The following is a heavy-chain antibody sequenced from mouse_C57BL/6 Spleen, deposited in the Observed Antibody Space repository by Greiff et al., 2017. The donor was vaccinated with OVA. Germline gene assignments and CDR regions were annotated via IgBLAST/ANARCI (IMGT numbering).Heavy chain of an antibody. CDR2: INPNNGGT. Sequence: EVQLQQSGPELVKPGASVKIPCKASGYTFTDYNMDWVKQSHGKSLEWIGDINPNNGGTIYNQKFKGKATLTVDKSSSTAYMALRSLTSEDTAVYYCARLPYGYDLYFDVWGTGTTVTVSS. D-gene: IGHD2-2*01. V-gene: IGHV1-18*01. CDR1: GYTFTDYN. CDR3: ARLPYGYDLYFDV. J-gene: IGHJ1*03.